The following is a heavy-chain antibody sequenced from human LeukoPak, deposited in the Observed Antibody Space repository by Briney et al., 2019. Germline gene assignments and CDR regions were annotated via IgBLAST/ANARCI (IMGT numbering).Heavy chain of an antibody. V-gene: IGHV3-30*18. CDR1: GFTFSSYG. D-gene: IGHD4-17*01. CDR3: AKDRIVLTVTTWFDY. J-gene: IGHJ4*02. CDR2: ISYDGSNK. Sequence: GRSLRLSCAASGFTFSSYGMHWVRQAPGKGLEWVAVISYDGSNKYYADSVKGRFTISRDNSKNTLYLQMNSLRAEDTAVYYCAKDRIVLTVTTWFDYWGQGTLVTVSS.